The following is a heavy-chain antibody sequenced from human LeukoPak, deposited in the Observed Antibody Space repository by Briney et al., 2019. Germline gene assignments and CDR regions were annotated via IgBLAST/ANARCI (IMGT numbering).Heavy chain of an antibody. CDR2: IYPGDSDT. D-gene: IGHD2-2*01. CDR1: GYSFTNYW. J-gene: IGHJ5*02. CDR3: ASQGGRAMTSLGWFDP. V-gene: IGHV5-51*01. Sequence: GESLKISCKGSGYSFTNYWIGWVRQMPGKGLEWMGIIYPGDSDTRYGPSFQGQVTISADKSISTAYLQWSSLKASDTAMYYCASQGGRAMTSLGWFDPWGQGTLVTVSS.